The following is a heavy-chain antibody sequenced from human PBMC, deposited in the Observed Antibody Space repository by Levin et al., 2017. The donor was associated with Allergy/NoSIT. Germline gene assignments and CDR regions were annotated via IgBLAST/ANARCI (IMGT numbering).Heavy chain of an antibody. CDR1: GGSISSSNW. D-gene: IGHD2-8*01. Sequence: SETLSLTCAVSGGSISSSNWWSWVRQPPGKGLEWIGEIYHSGSTNYNPSLKSRITISVDKSKNQFSLKLSSVTAADTAVYYCARDRGLGYCTNGVCNDYYYYGMDVWGQGTTVTVSS. CDR3: ARDRGLGYCTNGVCNDYYYYGMDV. CDR2: IYHSGST. J-gene: IGHJ6*02. V-gene: IGHV4-4*02.